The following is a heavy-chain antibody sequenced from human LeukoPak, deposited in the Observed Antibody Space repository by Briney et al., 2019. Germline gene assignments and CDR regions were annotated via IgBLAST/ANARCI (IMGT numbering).Heavy chain of an antibody. CDR2: IYSGGST. V-gene: IGHV3-66*01. J-gene: IGHJ3*02. CDR3: ARDLTSYDSSGYYYPTDAFDI. D-gene: IGHD3-22*01. Sequence: GGSLRLSCAASGFTVSSNYMSWVRQAPGKGLEWVSVIYSGGSTYYADSVKGRFTISRDNSKNTLYLHMNSLRAEDTAVYYCARDLTSYDSSGYYYPTDAFDIWGQGTMVTVSS. CDR1: GFTVSSNY.